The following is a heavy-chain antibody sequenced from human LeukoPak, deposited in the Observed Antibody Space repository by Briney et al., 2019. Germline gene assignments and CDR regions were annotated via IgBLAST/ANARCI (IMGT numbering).Heavy chain of an antibody. D-gene: IGHD4-23*01. CDR2: ISGYDGTT. CDR1: GYTFTSYG. Sequence: ASVKVSCKASGYTFTSYGISWVRKAPGQGLEWVGWISGYDGTTNYAQRLQGRVAMTTDTSTSTAYMELRSLKSDDTAVYYCARNSRQGYFDYWGQGTLVTVSS. CDR3: ARNSRQGYFDY. J-gene: IGHJ4*02. V-gene: IGHV1-18*01.